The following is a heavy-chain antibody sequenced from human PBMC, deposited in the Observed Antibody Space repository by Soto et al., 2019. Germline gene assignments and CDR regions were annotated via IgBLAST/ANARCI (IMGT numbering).Heavy chain of an antibody. CDR3: ARGEAARYYHGMDV. J-gene: IGHJ6*02. V-gene: IGHV1-69*12. CDR2: IIPIFGTA. CDR1: GGTFSSYG. Sequence: QVQLVQSGAEVKKPGSSVKVSCKASGGTFSSYGISWVRQAPGQGLEWMGGIIPIFGTANYAQKFQGRVTITADESTSTAYMELSSLRSEDTAVHYCARGEAARYYHGMDVWGQGATVTVSS. D-gene: IGHD6-13*01.